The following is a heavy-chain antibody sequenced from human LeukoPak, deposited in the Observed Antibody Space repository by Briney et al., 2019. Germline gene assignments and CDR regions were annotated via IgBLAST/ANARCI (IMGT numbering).Heavy chain of an antibody. CDR3: ANTPKKGSSGRRDYYGMDV. V-gene: IGHV4-59*08. J-gene: IGHJ6*02. Sequence: SETLSLTCTVSGGSISSYYWSWIRQPPGKGLEWIGYIYYSGSTNYNPSLKSRVTISVDASKNQFSLKLSSVTAADTAVYYCANTPKKGSSGRRDYYGMDVWGQGTTVTVSS. CDR2: IYYSGST. CDR1: GGSISSYY. D-gene: IGHD6-19*01.